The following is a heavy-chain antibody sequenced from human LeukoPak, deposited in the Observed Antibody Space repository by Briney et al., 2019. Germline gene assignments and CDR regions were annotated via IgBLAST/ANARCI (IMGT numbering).Heavy chain of an antibody. V-gene: IGHV1-8*01. CDR2: MNPNSGNT. CDR1: GYTFTSYD. D-gene: IGHD7-27*01. Sequence: ASVKVSCKASGYTFTSYDINWVRQATGQGLELMGWMNPNSGNTGYAQKFQGRVTMTRNTSISTAYLELSSLRSEDTAVYYCARLGANWGSNDYWGKGTLVTVSS. J-gene: IGHJ4*02. CDR3: ARLGANWGSNDY.